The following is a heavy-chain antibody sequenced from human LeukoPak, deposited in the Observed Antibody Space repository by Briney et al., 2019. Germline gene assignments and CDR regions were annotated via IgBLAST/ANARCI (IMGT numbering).Heavy chain of an antibody. CDR2: IYHSGST. CDR1: GGSISSSHW. V-gene: IGHV4-4*02. Sequence: SETLSLTCAVSGGSISSSHWWSWVRQPPGKGLEWIGEIYHSGSTNYNPSLKSRVTISVDTSKNQFSLKLSSVTAADTAVYYCARDRLTMVRGVDYWGQGTLVTVSS. CDR3: ARDRLTMVRGVDY. D-gene: IGHD3-10*01. J-gene: IGHJ4*02.